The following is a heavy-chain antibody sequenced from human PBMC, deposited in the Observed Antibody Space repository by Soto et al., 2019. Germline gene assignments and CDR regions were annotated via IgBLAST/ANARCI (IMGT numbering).Heavy chain of an antibody. CDR1: GGSPSSYD. Sequence: SEARSLRWPRSGGSPSSYDWSWIRQTPGKGLECIGYIYYTGSTTYNPSLKSRITISVDTSRNQFSLRLSSVTAADTAVYYCARVRDWNYVSPFDYWGQGTLVTVSS. J-gene: IGHJ4*02. CDR2: IYYTGST. V-gene: IGHV4-59*01. CDR3: ARVRDWNYVSPFDY. D-gene: IGHD1-7*01.